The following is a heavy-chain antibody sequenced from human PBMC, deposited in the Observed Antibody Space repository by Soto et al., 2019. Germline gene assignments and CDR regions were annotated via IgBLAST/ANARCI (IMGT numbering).Heavy chain of an antibody. J-gene: IGHJ6*02. V-gene: IGHV1-46*01. CDR2: INPSGGST. CDR1: GYTFTSYY. CDR3: ATRIGGCSYGFRWYYYGMDV. D-gene: IGHD5-18*01. Sequence: QVQLVQSGAEVKKPGASVKVSCKASGYTFTSYYMHWVRQAPGQGLEWMGIINPSGGSTSYAQKFQGRVTMTRDTSTSTVYMELSSLRSEDTAVYYCATRIGGCSYGFRWYYYGMDVWGQGTTVTVSS.